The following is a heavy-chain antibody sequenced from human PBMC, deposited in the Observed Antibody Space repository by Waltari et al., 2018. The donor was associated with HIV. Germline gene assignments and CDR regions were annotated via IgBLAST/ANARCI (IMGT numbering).Heavy chain of an antibody. J-gene: IGHJ4*02. CDR2: VKPDGSEK. CDR1: GFAFSNYW. V-gene: IGHV3-7*01. CDR3: ARDFTQTKYNFDH. D-gene: IGHD6-6*01. Sequence: EVHLVESGGGLVQPGGSLRLSCAASGFAFSNYWMSWVRQSPGRRLGGVDNVKPDGSEKYYLESVSGRFTVSRDNAKNSLDLLMNTLRAEDSAVYYCARDFTQTKYNFDHWGQGILVTVSS.